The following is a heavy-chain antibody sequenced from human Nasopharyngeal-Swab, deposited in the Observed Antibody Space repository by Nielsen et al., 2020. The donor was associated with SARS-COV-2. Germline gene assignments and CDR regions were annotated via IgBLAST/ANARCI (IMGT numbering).Heavy chain of an antibody. CDR2: ISGSGGST. V-gene: IGHV3-23*01. J-gene: IGHJ4*02. CDR1: GFTFSSYA. Sequence: GGSLRLSCAASGFTFSSYAMSWVRQAPGKGLEWVSAISGSGGSTYYADPVKGRFTISRDNSKNTLYLQMNRLRAEDTAVYYCAKTGSGSCDFDYWGQGTLVTVSS. D-gene: IGHD3-10*01. CDR3: AKTGSGSCDFDY.